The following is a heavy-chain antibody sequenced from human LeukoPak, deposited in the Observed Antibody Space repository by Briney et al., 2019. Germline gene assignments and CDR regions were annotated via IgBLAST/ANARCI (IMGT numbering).Heavy chain of an antibody. CDR2: IYSGGST. CDR3: ARVPGVVVAATGSDAFDI. J-gene: IGHJ3*02. D-gene: IGHD2-15*01. Sequence: GGSLRLSCAASGFTVSSNYMSWVRQAPGKGLEWVSVIYSGGSTYYADSVKGRFTISRDNSKNTLYLQMNSLRAEDTAVYYCARVPGVVVAATGSDAFDIWGQGTMVTVSS. V-gene: IGHV3-66*01. CDR1: GFTVSSNY.